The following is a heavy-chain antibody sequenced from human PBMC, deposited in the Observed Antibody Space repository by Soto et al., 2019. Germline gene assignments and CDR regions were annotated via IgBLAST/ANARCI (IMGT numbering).Heavy chain of an antibody. J-gene: IGHJ4*02. CDR2: ISGSGGST. V-gene: IGHV3-23*01. Sequence: PGGSLRLSCAASGFTFSSYAMSWVRQAPGKGLEWVSAISGSGGSTYYADSVKGRFTISRDNSKNTLYLQMNSLRAEDTAVYYCAKVSYYDSSGYFPLCFDYWGQGTLVTVSS. CDR3: AKVSYYDSSGYFPLCFDY. D-gene: IGHD3-22*01. CDR1: GFTFSSYA.